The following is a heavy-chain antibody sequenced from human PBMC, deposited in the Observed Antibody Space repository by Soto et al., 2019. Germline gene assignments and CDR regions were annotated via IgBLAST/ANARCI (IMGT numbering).Heavy chain of an antibody. D-gene: IGHD3-22*01. CDR1: GFTFISYD. Sequence: SLRLSCAASGFTFISYDMHWVRHATGKGLEWVSAIGTAGDTYYPGSVKGRFTISRENAKNSLYLQMNSLRAEDTAVYYCARGRFAGGYYPMTRRAIFDYWGQGTLVTVSS. J-gene: IGHJ4*02. V-gene: IGHV3-13*01. CDR2: IGTAGDT. CDR3: ARGRFAGGYYPMTRRAIFDY.